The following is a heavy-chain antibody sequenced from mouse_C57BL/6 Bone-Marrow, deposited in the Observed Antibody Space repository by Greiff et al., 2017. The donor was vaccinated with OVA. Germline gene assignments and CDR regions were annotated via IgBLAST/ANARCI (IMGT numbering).Heavy chain of an antibody. CDR2: IDPSDSYT. Sequence: VQLQQPGAELVMPGASVKLSCKASGYTFTSYWMHWVKQRPGQGLEWIGEIDPSDSYTNYNQKFKGKSTLTVDKSSSTAYMQLSSLTSEDSAVYYCARNDYYYWYFDVWGTGTTVTVSS. V-gene: IGHV1-69*01. D-gene: IGHD2-4*01. CDR3: ARNDYYYWYFDV. J-gene: IGHJ1*03. CDR1: GYTFTSYW.